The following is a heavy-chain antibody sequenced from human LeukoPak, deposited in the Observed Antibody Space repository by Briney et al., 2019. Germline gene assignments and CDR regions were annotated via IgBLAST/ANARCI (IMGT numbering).Heavy chain of an antibody. Sequence: ASVKVSCKASGYTFTNYYIHWVRQAPGQGLECMGIINPSGGSTSHAQKFQGRVTMTRDMSTSTVYMELSGLRSEDTAVYYCARGGVGATTYVWFDPWGQGTLVTVSS. J-gene: IGHJ5*02. CDR2: INPSGGST. D-gene: IGHD1-26*01. CDR3: ARGGVGATTYVWFDP. V-gene: IGHV1-46*01. CDR1: GYTFTNYY.